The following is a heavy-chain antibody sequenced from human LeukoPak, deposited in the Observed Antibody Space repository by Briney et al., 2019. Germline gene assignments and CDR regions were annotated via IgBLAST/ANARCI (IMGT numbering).Heavy chain of an antibody. J-gene: IGHJ3*02. CDR2: ISYDGSNK. CDR3: AKDDSTGAFDI. Sequence: PGGSLRLSCAASGFTFSSYGMHWVRQAPGKGLEWVAVISYDGSNKYYADSVKGRFTISRDNSKNTLYLQMNSLRAEDTAVYYCAKDDSTGAFDIWGQGTMVTVSS. D-gene: IGHD3-22*01. CDR1: GFTFSSYG. V-gene: IGHV3-30*18.